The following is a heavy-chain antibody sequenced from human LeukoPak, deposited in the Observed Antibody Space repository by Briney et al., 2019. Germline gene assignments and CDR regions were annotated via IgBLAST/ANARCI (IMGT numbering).Heavy chain of an antibody. CDR3: ARDLLYSSSSGGYYYYGMDV. CDR1: GYTFTSYY. CDR2: INPSGGST. Sequence: ASVKVSCKASGYTFTSYYMHWVRQAPGQGLGWMGIINPSGGSTSYAQKFQGRVTMTRDTSTSTVYMELSSLRSEDTAVYYCARDLLYSSSSGGYYYYGMDVWGQGTTVTVSS. D-gene: IGHD6-6*01. V-gene: IGHV1-46*01. J-gene: IGHJ6*02.